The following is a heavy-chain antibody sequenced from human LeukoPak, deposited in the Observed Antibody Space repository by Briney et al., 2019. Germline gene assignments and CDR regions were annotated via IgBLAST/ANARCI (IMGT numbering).Heavy chain of an antibody. D-gene: IGHD1-26*01. CDR3: AKEVGPLGV. J-gene: IGHJ4*02. CDR1: GFTFSSYA. V-gene: IGHV3-23*01. CDR2: ISGSGDTT. Sequence: LTGGSLRLSCAASGFTFSSYAMSWVRQAPGKGLEWVSVISGSGDTTYYADSVKGRFTISRDNSKNTLYLQMNSLRAEDTAVYYCAKEVGPLGVWGQGTLVTVSS.